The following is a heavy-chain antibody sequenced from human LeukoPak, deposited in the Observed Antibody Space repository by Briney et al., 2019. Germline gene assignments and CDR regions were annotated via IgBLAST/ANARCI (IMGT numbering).Heavy chain of an antibody. CDR1: GGSFSGYY. V-gene: IGHV4-34*01. CDR2: INHSGST. CDR3: AREGRGLWFGELFPFDY. Sequence: SETLSLTCAVYGGSFSGYYWSWIRQPPGKGLEWIGEINHSGSTNYNPSLKSRVTISVDTSKNQFSLKLSSVTAADTAVYYCAREGRGLWFGELFPFDYWGQGTLVTVSS. J-gene: IGHJ4*02. D-gene: IGHD3-10*01.